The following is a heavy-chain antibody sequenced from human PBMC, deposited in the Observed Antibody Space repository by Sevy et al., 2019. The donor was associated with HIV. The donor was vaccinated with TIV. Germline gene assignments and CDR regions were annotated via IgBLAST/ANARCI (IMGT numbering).Heavy chain of an antibody. CDR1: GFTCSSYW. J-gene: IGHJ6*04. V-gene: IGHV3-7*01. D-gene: IGHD3-16*01. Sequence: GGSLRLSCAASGFTCSSYWMSWVRQAPGKGLEWVAKIKEDGSEKQCVDSVKGRFTLSRDNAKNSLYLQMNRLRAEETAVYYCARGSRLTDVLGKGTTVTVSS. CDR3: ARGSRLTDV. CDR2: IKEDGSEK.